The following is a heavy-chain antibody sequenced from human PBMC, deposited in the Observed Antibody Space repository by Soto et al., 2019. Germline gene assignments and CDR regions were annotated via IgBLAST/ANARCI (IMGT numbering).Heavy chain of an antibody. Sequence: EVQVVESGGGLVQPGGSLRLSCSVSGFTFSNYAMHWVRQAPGKGLEYVSSISSNGGPTYYTDSVKGRFTISRDNSKNTLHLQMSSLRAEDTAVYYCVKDRYVDYWGQGTLVTVSS. CDR2: ISSNGGPT. V-gene: IGHV3-64D*06. J-gene: IGHJ4*02. CDR1: GFTFSNYA. CDR3: VKDRYVDY.